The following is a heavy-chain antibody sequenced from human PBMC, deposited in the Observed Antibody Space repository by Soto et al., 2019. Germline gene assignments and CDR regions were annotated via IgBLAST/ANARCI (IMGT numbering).Heavy chain of an antibody. CDR1: GGSISSDDYY. Sequence: SETLSLTCTVSGGSISSDDYYWSWVRQAPGRGLEWIGYIHSSGSIYYNPSLKSRATMSIDTAGNQFSLKVSSVTVADTAVYYCARDLDGLHDDTSGPFPRPGWGQGTLVTSPQ. J-gene: IGHJ1*01. CDR3: ARDLDGLHDDTSGPFPRPG. D-gene: IGHD3-22*01. V-gene: IGHV4-30-4*01. CDR2: IHSSGSI.